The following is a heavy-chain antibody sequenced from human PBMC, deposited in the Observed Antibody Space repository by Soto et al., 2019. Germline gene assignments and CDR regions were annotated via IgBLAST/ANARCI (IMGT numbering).Heavy chain of an antibody. V-gene: IGHV1-18*01. D-gene: IGHD6-6*01. CDR3: ARGLGYSSSSYYFDY. J-gene: IGHJ4*02. Sequence: QGLEWMGWISAYNGNTNYAQKLQGRVTMTTDTSTSTAYMELRSLRSDDTAVYYCARGLGYSSSSYYFDYWGQGTLVTVSS. CDR2: ISAYNGNT.